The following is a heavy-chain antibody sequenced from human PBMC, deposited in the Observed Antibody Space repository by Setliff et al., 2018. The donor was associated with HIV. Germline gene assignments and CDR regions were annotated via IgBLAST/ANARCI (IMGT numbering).Heavy chain of an antibody. D-gene: IGHD6-6*01. CDR3: ATEGREKLALFDH. J-gene: IGHJ4*02. V-gene: IGHV4-59*11. CDR2: VLYSGNT. CDR1: GVSMRTHY. Sequence: SETLSLTCNVSGVSMRTHYWSWVRLPQGKRLEWIGYVLYSGNTNYNPSFKSRVTVSLDEAKNQFSRTLKSVTSADTAVYYCATEGREKLALFDHWGLGILVTVS.